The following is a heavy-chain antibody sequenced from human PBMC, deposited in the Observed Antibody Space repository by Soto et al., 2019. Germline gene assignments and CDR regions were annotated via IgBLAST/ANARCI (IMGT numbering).Heavy chain of an antibody. CDR2: ITTSKGNT. D-gene: IGHD4-17*01. V-gene: IGHV1-18*01. Sequence: QVQLVQSGAEVKRPGASVKVSCKTSGYTFTKYGITWVRQAPGQGLEWMGWITTSKGNTDYAQRLQGRVTRTTDTATSTVYMELRNLRSDDTAVYYCARVGGGSYGDYVFGYWGQGTLVTVSS. CDR3: ARVGGGSYGDYVFGY. J-gene: IGHJ4*02. CDR1: GYTFTKYG.